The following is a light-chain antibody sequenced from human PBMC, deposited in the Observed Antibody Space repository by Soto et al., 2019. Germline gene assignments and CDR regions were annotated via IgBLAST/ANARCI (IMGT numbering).Light chain of an antibody. J-gene: IGKJ5*01. CDR2: GAS. CDR3: QQYNTWPPIT. CDR1: QSVSSGY. V-gene: IGKV3-15*01. Sequence: EIVLTQSPGTLSLSPWETAALSCRASQSVSSGYLAWYQQKSGQAPRLLIYGASTRATGLPARFSGSGSGTDFTLTISSLQSEDFAVYYCQQYNTWPPITFGQGTRLEIK.